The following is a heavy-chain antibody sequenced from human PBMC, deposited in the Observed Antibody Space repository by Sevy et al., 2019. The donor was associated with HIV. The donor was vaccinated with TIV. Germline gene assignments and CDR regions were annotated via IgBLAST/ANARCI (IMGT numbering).Heavy chain of an antibody. D-gene: IGHD6-13*01. CDR1: GFTFSDYG. V-gene: IGHV3-30*03. Sequence: GGSLRLSCAASGFTFSDYGVHWVRQTPHKGLEWVAVMSIDGNDKHYADSARGRFTISRDKSKNTLFLELNSLRAEDTAVYYCAGDGGSWYGGDVFVIWGQGTMSPSPQ. J-gene: IGHJ3*02. CDR3: AGDGGSWYGGDVFVI. CDR2: MSIDGNDK.